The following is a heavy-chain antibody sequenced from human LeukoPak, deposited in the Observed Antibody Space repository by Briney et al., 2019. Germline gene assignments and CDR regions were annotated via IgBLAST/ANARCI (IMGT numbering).Heavy chain of an antibody. CDR2: IRYDGSNK. Sequence: LTGGSLRLSCAASGFTFSGYGMHWVRQAPGKGLEWVAFIRYDGSNKYYADSVKGRFTISRDNSRNTLYLQMNSLRAEDTAVYYCAKSAGGLGETYFDYWGQGTLVTVSS. D-gene: IGHD3-16*01. CDR1: GFTFSGYG. J-gene: IGHJ4*02. CDR3: AKSAGGLGETYFDY. V-gene: IGHV3-30*02.